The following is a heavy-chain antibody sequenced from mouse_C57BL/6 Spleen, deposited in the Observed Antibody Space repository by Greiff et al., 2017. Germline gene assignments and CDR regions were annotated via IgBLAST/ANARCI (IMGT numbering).Heavy chain of an antibody. V-gene: IGHV1-59*01. D-gene: IGHD2-4*01. CDR1: GYTFTSYW. Sequence: QVQLQQPGAELVRPGTSVKLSCKASGYTFTSYWMHWVKQRPGQGLEWIGVIDPSDSYTNYKQKFKGKATLTVDTSSSTAYMQLSSLTSEDSAVYYCAREGLRRSWYFDVWGTGTTVTVSS. J-gene: IGHJ1*03. CDR3: AREGLRRSWYFDV. CDR2: IDPSDSYT.